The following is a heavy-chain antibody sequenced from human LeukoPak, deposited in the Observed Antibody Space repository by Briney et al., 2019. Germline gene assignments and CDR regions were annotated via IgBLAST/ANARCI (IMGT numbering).Heavy chain of an antibody. V-gene: IGHV4-34*01. CDR2: INHSGST. D-gene: IGHD3-22*01. Sequence: SETLSLTCTVPGGSISSYYWSWIRQPPGKGLEWIGEINHSGSTNYNPSLKSRVTISVDTSKNQFSLKLSSVTAADTAVYYCARGLPITMIVVVTALEFDYWGQGTLVTVSS. CDR1: GGSISSYY. J-gene: IGHJ4*02. CDR3: ARGLPITMIVVVTALEFDY.